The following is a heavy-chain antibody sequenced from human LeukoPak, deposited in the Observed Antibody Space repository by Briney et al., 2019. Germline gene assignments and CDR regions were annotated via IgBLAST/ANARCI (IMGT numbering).Heavy chain of an antibody. CDR1: GFTFSSFG. V-gene: IGHV3-48*01. D-gene: IGHD3-16*01. J-gene: IGHJ4*02. Sequence: GGSLRLSCAASGFTFSSFGMNWVRQAPGKGLDWISYISSSTSVIYYADSVKGRFTISRDNAKNSLYLQMNSLRAEDTAVYYCARDPPRLPIRESDGGDYWGQGTLVTVSS. CDR3: ARDPPRLPIRESDGGDY. CDR2: ISSSTSVI.